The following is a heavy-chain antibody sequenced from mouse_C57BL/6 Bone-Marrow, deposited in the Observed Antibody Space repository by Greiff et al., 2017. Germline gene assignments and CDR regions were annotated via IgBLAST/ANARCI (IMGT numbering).Heavy chain of an antibody. CDR3: VRGDWSSSFAY. CDR1: GYSFTDYN. CDR2: INPNYGTT. V-gene: IGHV1-39*01. Sequence: VQLKESGPELVKPGASVKISCKASGYSFTDYNMNWVKQSHGKSLEWIGVINPNYGTTSYNQKFKGKATLTVDQSSSTAYMQLNSLTSEDSAVYYCVRGDWSSSFAYWGQGTLVTVSA. D-gene: IGHD1-1*01. J-gene: IGHJ3*01.